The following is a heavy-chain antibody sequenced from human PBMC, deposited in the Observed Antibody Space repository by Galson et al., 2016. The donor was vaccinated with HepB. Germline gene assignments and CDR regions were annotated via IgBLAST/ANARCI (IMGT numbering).Heavy chain of an antibody. CDR1: GGSVSSGSYY. D-gene: IGHD3-10*01. J-gene: IGHJ6*02. Sequence: LSLTCTVSGGSVSSGSYYWSWIRQPPGKGLEWIAYIYYSGSTNYNPSLKSRVTISVDTSKNQFSLRLSSVTAADSAVYYCASSSYYASGSYYNPWYYYGLGVWGQGTTVTVSS. CDR2: IYYSGST. CDR3: ASSSYYASGSYYNPWYYYGLGV. V-gene: IGHV4-61*01.